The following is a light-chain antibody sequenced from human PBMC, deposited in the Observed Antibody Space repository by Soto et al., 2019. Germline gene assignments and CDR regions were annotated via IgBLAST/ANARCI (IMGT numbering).Light chain of an antibody. CDR1: QGISIY. Sequence: IQITQSPSSLSASVGDRVTITCRASQGISIYLNWYQQKPGKAPELLIYAASSLQSGVPSRFSGSGSGTDFTLTISSLQPEDFATYYCQQSYSTLWTFGQGTKVDTK. CDR2: AAS. J-gene: IGKJ1*01. V-gene: IGKV1-39*01. CDR3: QQSYSTLWT.